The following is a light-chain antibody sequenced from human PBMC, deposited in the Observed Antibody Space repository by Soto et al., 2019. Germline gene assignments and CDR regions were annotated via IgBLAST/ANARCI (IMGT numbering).Light chain of an antibody. Sequence: DIQMTQSPSSVSASVGDRVTITCRAIQDIGSLLAWSQQKLGKAPNLLIYSASSFQSGVPSRYTGNGSVTDFTLPSISLQPEFFATYCSQPANNFLTFSGGTKLQIK. V-gene: IGKV1-12*01. J-gene: IGKJ4*01. CDR1: QDIGSL. CDR3: QPANNFLT. CDR2: SAS.